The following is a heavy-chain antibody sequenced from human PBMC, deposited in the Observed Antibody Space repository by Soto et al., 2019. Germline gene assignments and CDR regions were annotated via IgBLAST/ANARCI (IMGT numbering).Heavy chain of an antibody. CDR1: GGSISSYY. D-gene: IGHD2-15*01. Sequence: SETLSLTCTVSGGSISSYYWSWIRQPPGKGLEWIGYIYYSGSTNYNPSLKSRVTISVDTSKNQFSLKLSSVTAADTAVYYCAKGQRAAATRTLLFDYWGQGTLVTVSS. J-gene: IGHJ4*02. CDR3: AKGQRAAATRTLLFDY. CDR2: IYYSGST. V-gene: IGHV4-59*01.